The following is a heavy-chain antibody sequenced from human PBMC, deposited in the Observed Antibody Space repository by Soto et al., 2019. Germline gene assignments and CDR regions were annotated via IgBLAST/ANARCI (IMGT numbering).Heavy chain of an antibody. J-gene: IGHJ4*02. V-gene: IGHV4-39*01. CDR1: GDSISSKNYY. Sequence: SETLSLTCTVSGDSISSKNYYWEWIRLPPGKGLERIGSIYDNGGTYYNPSLKSRVTIHVETPKKQISLKLKSVTAADSALYYCARRSHRSGSGSFIEKWGQGTLVTVSS. CDR2: IYDNGGT. D-gene: IGHD3-10*01. CDR3: ARRSHRSGSGSFIEK.